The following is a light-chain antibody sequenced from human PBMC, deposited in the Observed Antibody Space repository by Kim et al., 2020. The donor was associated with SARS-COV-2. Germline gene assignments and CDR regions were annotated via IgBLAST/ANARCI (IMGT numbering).Light chain of an antibody. CDR3: QHRT. J-gene: IGKJ1*01. Sequence: PPTSAASVGDRVTITGRASQNVGNWLAWYQQKPGHAPRLLIFSTSRLEDGVPGRFSGTGSGTHFTLTITDLQPEDFATYFCQHRTFGQGTKVDIK. CDR2: STS. V-gene: IGKV1-5*03. CDR1: QNVGNW.